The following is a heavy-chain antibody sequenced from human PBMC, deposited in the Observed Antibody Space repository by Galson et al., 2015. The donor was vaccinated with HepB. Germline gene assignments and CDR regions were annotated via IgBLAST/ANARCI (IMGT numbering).Heavy chain of an antibody. CDR3: ARNLGYCSSTSCPRGSYYGMDV. D-gene: IGHD2-2*01. V-gene: IGHV1-69*06. CDR2: IIPIFGTA. Sequence: CKASGGTFSSYAISWVRQAPGQGLEWMGGIIPIFGTANYAQKFQGRVTITADKSTSTAYMELSSLRSEDTAVYYCARNLGYCSSTSCPRGSYYGMDVWGQGTTVTVSS. CDR1: GGTFSSYA. J-gene: IGHJ6*02.